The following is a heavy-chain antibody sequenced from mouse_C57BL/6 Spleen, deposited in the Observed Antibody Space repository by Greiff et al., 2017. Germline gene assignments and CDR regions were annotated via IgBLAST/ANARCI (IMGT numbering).Heavy chain of an antibody. V-gene: IGHV1-64*01. CDR1: GYTFTSYW. CDR2: IHPNSGST. Sequence: QVQLQQSGAELVKPGASVKLSCKASGYTFTSYWMHWVKQRPGQGLEWIGMIHPNSGSTNYNEKFKSKATLTVDKSSSTAYMQLSSLTSEDSAVYYCARSYGYDGGFAYWGQGTLVTVAA. D-gene: IGHD2-2*01. CDR3: ARSYGYDGGFAY. J-gene: IGHJ3*01.